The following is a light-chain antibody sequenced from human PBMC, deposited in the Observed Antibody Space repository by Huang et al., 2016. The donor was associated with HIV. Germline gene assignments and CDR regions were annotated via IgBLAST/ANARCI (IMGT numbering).Light chain of an antibody. Sequence: EIVMTQSPGTLSVSPGERVTLSCRASQSVGNSLAWYQQKPGQVPRLLMYVASTRATGVPARFSGSGSGTEFTLTITNLQSEDFAVYYCQRYNNWPLVFGGGTKVEIK. V-gene: IGKV3-15*01. CDR2: VAS. CDR3: QRYNNWPLV. CDR1: QSVGNS. J-gene: IGKJ4*01.